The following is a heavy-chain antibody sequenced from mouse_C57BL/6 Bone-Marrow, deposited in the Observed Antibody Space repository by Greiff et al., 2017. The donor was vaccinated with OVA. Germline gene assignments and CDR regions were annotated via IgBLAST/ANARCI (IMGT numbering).Heavy chain of an antibody. CDR1: GYTFTDYY. CDR2: INPNNGGT. J-gene: IGHJ4*01. D-gene: IGHD1-3*01. Sequence: EVQLQQSGPELVKPGASVKISCKASGYTFTDYYMNWVKQSHGKSLEWIGDINPNNGGTSYNQKFKGKATLTVDKSSSTAYMELRSLTSEDSAVYYCAREELYYAMDYWGQGTSVTVSS. CDR3: AREELYYAMDY. V-gene: IGHV1-26*01.